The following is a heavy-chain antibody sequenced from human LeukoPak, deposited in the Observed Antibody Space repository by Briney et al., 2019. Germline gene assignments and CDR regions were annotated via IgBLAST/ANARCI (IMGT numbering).Heavy chain of an antibody. Sequence: GGSLRLSCAASGFTLSDHYMDWVRQAPGRGLEWVGRIRNKANSYTTEYAASVKGRFTISRDDSRNSLSLQMKSLKTEDTAVYYCARTTMVIHYYFDSWGQGTLVTVSS. CDR1: GFTLSDHY. CDR3: ARTTMVIHYYFDS. CDR2: IRNKANSYTT. J-gene: IGHJ4*02. D-gene: IGHD4-23*01. V-gene: IGHV3-72*01.